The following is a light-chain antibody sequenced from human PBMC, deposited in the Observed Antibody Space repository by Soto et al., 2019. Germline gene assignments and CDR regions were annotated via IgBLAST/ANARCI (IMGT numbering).Light chain of an antibody. Sequence: EIVMTQSPATLSVSPGERATLSCRASQSVSSNLAWYQQKPGQAPRLLIYGASTRATGMPARCSGSGSGTEFTLTISSLQSEDFAVYYCQQYNNWPPLTFGGGNKVEIK. CDR2: GAS. CDR1: QSVSSN. CDR3: QQYNNWPPLT. V-gene: IGKV3-15*01. J-gene: IGKJ4*01.